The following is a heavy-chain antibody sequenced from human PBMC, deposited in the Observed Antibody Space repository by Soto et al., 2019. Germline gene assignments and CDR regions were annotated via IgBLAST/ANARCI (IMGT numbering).Heavy chain of an antibody. CDR3: VKVAARGIIGY. D-gene: IGHD1-20*01. CDR2: ISSSSSTI. CDR1: GFTFISYS. V-gene: IGHV3-48*01. J-gene: IGHJ4*02. Sequence: PGGSLRLSCAASGFTFISYSMNWVRQAPGKGLEWVSYISSSSSTIYHADSAKGRFTISRDNAKNLLYLEMNSLRVEDTAVYYCVKVAARGIIGYWGQGT.